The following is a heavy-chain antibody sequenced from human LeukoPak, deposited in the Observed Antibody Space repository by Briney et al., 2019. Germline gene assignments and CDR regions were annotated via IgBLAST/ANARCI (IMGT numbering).Heavy chain of an antibody. J-gene: IGHJ4*02. CDR2: IGTAGDT. D-gene: IGHD1-26*01. Sequence: PGGSLRLSCAASGFTFSTYDMHWVRQGTGKGLEWVSAIGTAGDTYYPGSVKGRFTISRENAKNSLYLQMNSLRAGDTAVYYRARGARSGSYSPYFDYWGQGILVTVSS. CDR1: GFTFSTYD. V-gene: IGHV3-13*01. CDR3: ARGARSGSYSPYFDY.